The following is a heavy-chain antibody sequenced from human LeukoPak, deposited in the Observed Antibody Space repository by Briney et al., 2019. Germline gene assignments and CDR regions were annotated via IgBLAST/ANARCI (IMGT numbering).Heavy chain of an antibody. V-gene: IGHV4-59*01. CDR2: IYYSGST. J-gene: IGHJ4*02. Sequence: PSETLSLTCTVSGGPISSYYWSWIRQPPGKGLEWIGYIYYSGSTNYNPSLKSRVTISVDTSKNQFSLKLSSVTAADTAVYYCAAGIGPYYFDYWGQGTLVTVSS. D-gene: IGHD3-10*01. CDR3: AAGIGPYYFDY. CDR1: GGPISSYY.